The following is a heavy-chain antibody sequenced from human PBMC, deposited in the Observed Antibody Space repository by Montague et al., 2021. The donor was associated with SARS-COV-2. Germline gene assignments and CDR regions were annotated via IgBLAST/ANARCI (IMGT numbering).Heavy chain of an antibody. CDR2: MYYSGST. Sequence: SETLSLTCTVSGGSISSYHHYWGRIRQPPGQGLDWMGAMYYSGSTWLSPSLKSRVTISVDTTKNQLSLNLRSATAAATAVYFCGRVILSAAANPFDGWGPGTLVTVSS. V-gene: IGHV4-39*07. D-gene: IGHD2-15*01. CDR1: GGSISSYHHY. J-gene: IGHJ4*02. CDR3: GRVILSAAANPFDG.